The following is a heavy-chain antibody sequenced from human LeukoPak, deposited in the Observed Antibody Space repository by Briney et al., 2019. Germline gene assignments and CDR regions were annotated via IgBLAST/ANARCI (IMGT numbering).Heavy chain of an antibody. CDR3: AREGDYYDSSGYWRWFDP. CDR1: GYTFTGYY. Sequence: ASVKVSCKASGYTFTGYYMHWVRHAPGQGLEWMGWVNPNSGGTNYAQKFQGRVTMTRDTSISTAYMELSRLRSDDTAVYYCAREGDYYDSSGYWRWFDPWGQGTLVTVSS. D-gene: IGHD3-22*01. J-gene: IGHJ5*02. V-gene: IGHV1-2*02. CDR2: VNPNSGGT.